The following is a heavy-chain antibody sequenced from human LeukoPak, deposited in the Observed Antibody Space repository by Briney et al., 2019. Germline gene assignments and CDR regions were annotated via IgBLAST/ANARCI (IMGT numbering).Heavy chain of an antibody. Sequence: GGSLRLSCAASGFTFSSYGMHWVRQAPGKGLEWVAVIWYDGSNKYYADSVKGRFTISRDNSKNTLYLQMNSLRAEDTAVYYCARGGPFQTISPYFDYWGQGTLVTVSS. J-gene: IGHJ4*02. CDR1: GFTFSSYG. CDR3: ARGGPFQTISPYFDY. CDR2: IWYDGSNK. V-gene: IGHV3-33*01. D-gene: IGHD3-3*01.